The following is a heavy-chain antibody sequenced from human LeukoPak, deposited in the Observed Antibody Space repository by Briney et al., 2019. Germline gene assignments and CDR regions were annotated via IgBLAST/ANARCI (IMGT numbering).Heavy chain of an antibody. D-gene: IGHD5-24*01. V-gene: IGHV3-21*01. J-gene: IGHJ4*02. Sequence: PGGSLRLSCAASGFTFSSYTMNWVRQAPGKGLEWVSSITSTSTYIYYADSVKGRFTISRDNAKNSLYLQMNSLRAEDTAVYYCARITGGYNLMDYWGQGTLVTVSS. CDR2: ITSTSTYI. CDR3: ARITGGYNLMDY. CDR1: GFTFSSYT.